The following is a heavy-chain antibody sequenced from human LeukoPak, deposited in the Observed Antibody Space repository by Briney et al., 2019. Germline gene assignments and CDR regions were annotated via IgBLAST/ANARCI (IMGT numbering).Heavy chain of an antibody. CDR3: ARSVPAAASQTERSKYYYYYMDV. J-gene: IGHJ6*03. D-gene: IGHD2-2*01. Sequence: SETLSLTCTVSGGSISSYYWSWIRQPAGKGLEWIGRIYTSGSTNYNPSLKSRVTMSVDTSKNQFSLKLSSVTAADTAVYYCARSVPAAASQTERSKYYYYYMDVWGKGTTVTVSS. CDR1: GGSISSYY. V-gene: IGHV4-4*07. CDR2: IYTSGST.